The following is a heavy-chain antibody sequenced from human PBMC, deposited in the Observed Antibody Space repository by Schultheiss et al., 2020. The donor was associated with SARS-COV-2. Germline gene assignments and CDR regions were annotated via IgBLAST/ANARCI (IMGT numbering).Heavy chain of an antibody. CDR1: GFTFSSYG. J-gene: IGHJ4*02. Sequence: GGSLRLSCAASGFTFSSYGMHWVRQAPEKGLEWVANIKQDGSEKYYADSVKGRFTISRDNSKNTLYLQMNSLRAEDTAVYYCARSPGPAELDYWGQGTLVTVSS. D-gene: IGHD1-14*01. CDR2: IKQDGSEK. CDR3: ARSPGPAELDY. V-gene: IGHV3-33*01.